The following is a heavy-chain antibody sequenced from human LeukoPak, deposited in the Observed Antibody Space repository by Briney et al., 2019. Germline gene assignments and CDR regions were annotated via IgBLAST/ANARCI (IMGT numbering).Heavy chain of an antibody. V-gene: IGHV4-59*01. J-gene: IGHJ4*02. Sequence: SETLSLTCTVSGGSISSYYWSWIRQPPGKGLEWIGYIYYSGSTNYNPSLKSRVTISVDTSKNQFSLNLSSVTAADTAVYYCARDQAGGYGFDYWGQGTLVTVSS. D-gene: IGHD5-12*01. CDR2: IYYSGST. CDR1: GGSISSYY. CDR3: ARDQAGGYGFDY.